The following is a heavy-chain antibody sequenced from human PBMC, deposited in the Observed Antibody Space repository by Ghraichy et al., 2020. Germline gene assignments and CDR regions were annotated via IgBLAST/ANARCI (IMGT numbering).Heavy chain of an antibody. CDR3: ARDLVGATTLYYYGMDV. J-gene: IGHJ6*02. CDR1: GYTFTSYY. D-gene: IGHD1-26*01. Sequence: ASVKVSCKASGYTFTSYYMHWVRQAPGPGLEWMGIINPSGGSTSYAQKFQGRVTMTRDTSTSTVYMELSSLRSEDTAVYYCARDLVGATTLYYYGMDVWGQGTTVTVSS. CDR2: INPSGGST. V-gene: IGHV1-46*01.